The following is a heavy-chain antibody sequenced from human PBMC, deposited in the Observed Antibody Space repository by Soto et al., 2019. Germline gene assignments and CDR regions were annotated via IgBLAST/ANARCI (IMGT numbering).Heavy chain of an antibody. CDR3: ARLYIVGANDFDY. CDR1: GGSISSYY. J-gene: IGHJ4*02. V-gene: IGHV4-59*01. Sequence: PSETLSLTCTVSGGSISSYYWSWIRQPPGKGLEWIGYIYYSGSTNYNPSLKSRVTISVDTSKNQFSLKLSSVTAADTAVYYCARLYIVGANDFDYWGQGTLVTVSS. CDR2: IYYSGST. D-gene: IGHD1-26*01.